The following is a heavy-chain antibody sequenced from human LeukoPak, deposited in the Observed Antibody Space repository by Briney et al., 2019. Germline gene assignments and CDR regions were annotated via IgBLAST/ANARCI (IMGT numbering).Heavy chain of an antibody. CDR1: GFTFEDYA. V-gene: IGHV3-43D*03. Sequence: PGGSLRLSCAASGFTFEDYAMHWVRQAPGKGLEWVSLISWHGGSTYYADSVKGRFTISRDNSKNSLYLQMNSLRAEDTAVYYCARVLLYYVSSGYYSGEDYWGQGTLVTVSS. CDR2: ISWHGGST. CDR3: ARVLLYYVSSGYYSGEDY. J-gene: IGHJ4*02. D-gene: IGHD3-22*01.